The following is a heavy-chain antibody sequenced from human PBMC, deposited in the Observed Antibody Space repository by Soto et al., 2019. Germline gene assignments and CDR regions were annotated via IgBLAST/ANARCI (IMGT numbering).Heavy chain of an antibody. V-gene: IGHV1-69*04. CDR3: AKDRPRLTQQFNGVS. J-gene: IGHJ5*02. D-gene: IGHD2-8*01. CDR1: GGTFRTYT. Sequence: SVKVSCKTSGGTFRTYTINCVRQAPGQGLEWMGRIIPILDVANYAQKFQGRVTITADKSTSTAHMELRSLRSDDTAVYYCAKDRPRLTQQFNGVSWGQGTLVNVS. CDR2: IIPILDVA.